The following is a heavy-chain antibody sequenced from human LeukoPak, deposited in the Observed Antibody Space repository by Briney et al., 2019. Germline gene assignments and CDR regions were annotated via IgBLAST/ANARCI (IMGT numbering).Heavy chain of an antibody. D-gene: IGHD3-9*01. V-gene: IGHV4-59*01. CDR1: GGSISSYY. Sequence: PSETLSLTCTVSGGSISSYYWSWIRRPPGKGLEWIGYIYYSGSTNYNPSLKSRVTMSVDTSKYQFSLKLSSVTAADTAVYYCARESYDRFYFDYWGQGTLVTVSS. J-gene: IGHJ4*02. CDR3: ARESYDRFYFDY. CDR2: IYYSGST.